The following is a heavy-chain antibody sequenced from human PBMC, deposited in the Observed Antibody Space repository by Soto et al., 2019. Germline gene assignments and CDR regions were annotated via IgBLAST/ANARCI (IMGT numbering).Heavy chain of an antibody. D-gene: IGHD2-2*01. CDR1: GFTFSSYS. Sequence: EVQLVESGGGLVKPGGSLRLSCAASGFTFSSYSMNCVRQAPGKGLEWVSSISSSSSYIYYADSVKGRFTISRDNGKNSLYLQMNSLRAEDTAVYYCARDPYCSSTSCYADAFDIWGQGTMVTVSS. J-gene: IGHJ3*02. CDR3: ARDPYCSSTSCYADAFDI. V-gene: IGHV3-21*01. CDR2: ISSSSSYI.